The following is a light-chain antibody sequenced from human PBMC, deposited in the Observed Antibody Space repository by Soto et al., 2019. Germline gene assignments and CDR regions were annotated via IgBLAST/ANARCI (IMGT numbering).Light chain of an antibody. CDR3: QQYGSSRT. V-gene: IGKV3-20*01. CDR2: GAS. Sequence: DIVLTQSPGTLSLSPGERATLSCRASETVNSNYLAWYQHKRGQAPRLLIYGASSRATGIPDRLSGSGSGTDFTLTITRLEPEDFAIYYCQQYGSSRTFGQGTKVDIK. CDR1: ETVNSNY. J-gene: IGKJ1*01.